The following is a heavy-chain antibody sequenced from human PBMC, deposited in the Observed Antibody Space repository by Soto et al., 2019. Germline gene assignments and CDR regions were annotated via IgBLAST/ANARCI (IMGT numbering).Heavy chain of an antibody. D-gene: IGHD3-10*01. CDR2: ISGSGGST. CDR1: GFTFSSYA. Sequence: HPGGSLRLSCAASGFTFSSYAMSWVRQAPGKGLEWVSAISGSGGSTYYADSVKGRFTISRDNSKNTLYLQMNSLRAEDTAVYYCANARSEQYVRVVRGTYPSMDVWGQGTTVTVSS. J-gene: IGHJ6*02. V-gene: IGHV3-23*01. CDR3: ANARSEQYVRVVRGTYPSMDV.